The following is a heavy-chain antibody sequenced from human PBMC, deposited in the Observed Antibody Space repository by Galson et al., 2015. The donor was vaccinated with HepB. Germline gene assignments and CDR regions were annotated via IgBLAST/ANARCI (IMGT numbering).Heavy chain of an antibody. Sequence: SVKVSCKASGYTFTSYAMNWVRQAPGQGLEWMGWINTNTGNPTYAQGFTGRFVFSLDTSVSTAYLQISSLKAEDTAVYYCARGGYCSGGSCYINWFDPWGQGTLVTVSS. V-gene: IGHV7-4-1*02. D-gene: IGHD2-15*01. CDR1: GYTFTSYA. CDR3: ARGGYCSGGSCYINWFDP. CDR2: INTNTGNP. J-gene: IGHJ5*02.